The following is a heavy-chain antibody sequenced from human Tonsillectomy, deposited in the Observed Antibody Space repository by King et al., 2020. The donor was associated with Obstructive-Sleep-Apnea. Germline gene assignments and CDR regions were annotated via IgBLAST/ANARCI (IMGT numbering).Heavy chain of an antibody. CDR2: IYYSGST. V-gene: IGHV4-61*01. CDR1: GGSVSSGSYY. D-gene: IGHD2-15*01. J-gene: IGHJ5*02. Sequence: QLQESGPGLVKPSETLSLTCTVSGGSVSSGSYYWSWIRQPPGKGLERIGYIYYSGSTNYNPSLKSRVTISVDTSKNQFSLKLSSVTAADTAVYYCAREEGYCSGGSCPHWFDPWGQGTLVTVSS. CDR3: AREEGYCSGGSCPHWFDP.